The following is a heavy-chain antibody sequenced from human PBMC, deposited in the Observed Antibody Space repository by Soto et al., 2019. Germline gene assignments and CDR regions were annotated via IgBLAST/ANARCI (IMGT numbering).Heavy chain of an antibody. D-gene: IGHD3-10*01. CDR2: ISPMFGAA. V-gene: IGHV1-69*19. CDR3: AREVQVHTPAFVY. Sequence: QVQLVQSGAEMKKPGSSVKVSCQSSGGTFNTYAMNWVRQAPGQGPERMGDISPMFGAANYAPKLQGRVTITADESTGTSYMQLSSLTSEDTALYFCAREVQVHTPAFVYWGQGTLVTVSS. J-gene: IGHJ4*02. CDR1: GGTFNTYA.